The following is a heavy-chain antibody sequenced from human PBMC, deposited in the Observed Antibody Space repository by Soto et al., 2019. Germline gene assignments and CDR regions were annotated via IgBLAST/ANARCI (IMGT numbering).Heavy chain of an antibody. CDR3: ARHQAVPTHFDY. D-gene: IGHD6-19*01. CDR1: GFTFSSYA. Sequence: EVQLLESGGGLVQPGGSLRLSCAASGFTFSSYAMSWVRQAPGKGLESVSAISGSGRSTYYADSVKGRFTISRDKSNNNRYLQMNTLRAEDTAVSYRARHQAVPTHFDYCGQGTLVTVSP. V-gene: IGHV3-23*01. CDR2: ISGSGRST. J-gene: IGHJ4*02.